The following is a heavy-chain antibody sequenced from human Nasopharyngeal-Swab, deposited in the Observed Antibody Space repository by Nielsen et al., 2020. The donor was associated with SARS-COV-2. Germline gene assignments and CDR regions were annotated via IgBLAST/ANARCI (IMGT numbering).Heavy chain of an antibody. CDR3: ARHPITIFGVVVDYYYYGMDV. D-gene: IGHD3-3*01. J-gene: IGHJ6*02. CDR2: MNPNSGNT. CDR1: GYTFTSYD. Sequence: ASVKVSCKASGYTFTSYDINWVRQATRQGLEWMGWMNPNSGNTGYAQKFQGRVTMTRNTSISTAYMELSSLRSEDTAVYYCARHPITIFGVVVDYYYYGMDVWGQGTTVTVSS. V-gene: IGHV1-8*01.